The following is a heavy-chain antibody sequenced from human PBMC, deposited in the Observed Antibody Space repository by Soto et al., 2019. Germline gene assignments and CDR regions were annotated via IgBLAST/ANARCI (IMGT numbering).Heavy chain of an antibody. CDR3: ARHLFPDLYGMDV. CDR1: TYTFTSYW. CDR2: IYPGDSDT. J-gene: IGHJ6*02. V-gene: IGHV5-51*01. Sequence: GESLKISCKGSTYTFTSYWIGWVRQMPGKGLEWMGLIYPGDSDTKYSPSFQGQVTISADKSISTAYLRWSSLKASDTAMYYCARHLFPDLYGMDVWGQGTTVTVSS.